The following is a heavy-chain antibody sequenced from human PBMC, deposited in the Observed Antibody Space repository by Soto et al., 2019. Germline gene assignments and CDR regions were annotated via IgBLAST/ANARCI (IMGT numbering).Heavy chain of an antibody. V-gene: IGHV3-48*02. Sequence: PGGSLRLSCAASGITFRSYPMNWVRHGPGRGLEWVSYISSSSSTIYYAASVRGRFTISRDNAKNSLYLQMDSLTDEDTAVYYCARGPGTGHLSDYWGQGTLVTASS. J-gene: IGHJ4*02. CDR1: GITFRSYP. CDR2: ISSSSSTI. D-gene: IGHD2-8*02. CDR3: ARGPGTGHLSDY.